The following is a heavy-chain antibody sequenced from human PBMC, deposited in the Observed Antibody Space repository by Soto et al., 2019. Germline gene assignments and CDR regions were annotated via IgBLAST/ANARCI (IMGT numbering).Heavy chain of an antibody. V-gene: IGHV3-48*02. CDR2: ISSSSSTI. CDR1: GFTFRSYS. Sequence: TGGSLRLSSAASGFTFRSYSMNWVRQAPGKGLEWVSYISSSSSTIYYADSVKGRFTISRDNAKNSLYLQMNSLRDEDTAVYYCARADIVVVVAAKGFAQNRYYYYGMDVWGQGATVTVSS. CDR3: ARADIVVVVAAKGFAQNRYYYYGMDV. D-gene: IGHD2-15*01. J-gene: IGHJ6*02.